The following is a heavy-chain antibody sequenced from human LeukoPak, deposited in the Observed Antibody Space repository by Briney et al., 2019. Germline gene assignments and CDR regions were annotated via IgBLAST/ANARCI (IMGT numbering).Heavy chain of an antibody. CDR3: ARDQESSHDY. CDR2: ISSSSYI. V-gene: IGHV3-21*01. Sequence: GGSLRLSCAASGFTSSSYSMNWVRQAPGKGPEWVSSISSSSYIYYADSVKGRFTISRDNAKNSLYLQMNSLRAEDTAVYYCARDQESSHDYWGQGTLVTVSS. J-gene: IGHJ4*02. CDR1: GFTSSSYS. D-gene: IGHD6-6*01.